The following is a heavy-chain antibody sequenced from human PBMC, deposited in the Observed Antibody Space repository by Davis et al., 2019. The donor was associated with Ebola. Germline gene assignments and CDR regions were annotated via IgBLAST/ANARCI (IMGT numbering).Heavy chain of an antibody. Sequence: GESLKISCAASGFTFSSYSMNWVRQAPGKGLEWVANIKQDGSEKYYVDSVKGRFTISRDNAKNSLYLQMNSLRAEDTAVYYCARVGSWSIADLFDYWGQGTLVTVSS. CDR3: ARVGSWSIADLFDY. CDR2: IKQDGSEK. J-gene: IGHJ4*02. V-gene: IGHV3-7*01. D-gene: IGHD6-6*01. CDR1: GFTFSSYS.